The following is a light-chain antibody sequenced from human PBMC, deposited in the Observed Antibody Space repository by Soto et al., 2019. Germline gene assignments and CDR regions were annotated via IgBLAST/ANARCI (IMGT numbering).Light chain of an antibody. J-gene: IGLJ2*01. CDR3: ATWDSGLNIGL. Sequence: QSVLTQPPSVSAAPGQKVTISCFGTSADIGHHYVSWYQHLPGAAPRLLIYDNYSRPSGIPDRFSGSKSGTSATLDITGLQTGDEGDYYCATWDSGLNIGLFGRGTKLTVL. CDR1: SADIGHHY. CDR2: DNY. V-gene: IGLV1-51*01.